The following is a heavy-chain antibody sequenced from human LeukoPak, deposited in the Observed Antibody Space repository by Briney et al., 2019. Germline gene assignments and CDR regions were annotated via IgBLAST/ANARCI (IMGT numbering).Heavy chain of an antibody. Sequence: SETLSLTCTVSGGSISSGDYSWSCIRQPPGKGLEWIGYIYHSGSTYYNPSLKSRVTISVDRSKNQFSLKLTSVTAADTAVYYCARRVRGVFDIWGQGTMVTVSS. J-gene: IGHJ3*02. CDR1: GGSISSGDYS. V-gene: IGHV4-30-2*01. CDR2: IYHSGST. CDR3: ARRVRGVFDI. D-gene: IGHD5/OR15-5a*01.